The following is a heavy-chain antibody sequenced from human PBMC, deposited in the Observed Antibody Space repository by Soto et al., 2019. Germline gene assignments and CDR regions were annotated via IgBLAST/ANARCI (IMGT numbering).Heavy chain of an antibody. CDR3: ARDLGIVVGKGMDV. J-gene: IGHJ6*02. Sequence: GGSLRLSCAASGFTFSSYWMSWVRQAPGKGLEWVANIKQDGSEKYYVDSVKGRFTISRDNAKNSRYLQMNSLRAEDTAVYYCARDLGIVVGKGMDVWGQGTTVTVSS. D-gene: IGHD3-22*01. CDR2: IKQDGSEK. CDR1: GFTFSSYW. V-gene: IGHV3-7*01.